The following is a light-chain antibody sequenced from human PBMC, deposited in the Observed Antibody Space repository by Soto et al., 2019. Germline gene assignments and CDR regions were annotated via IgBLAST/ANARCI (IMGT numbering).Light chain of an antibody. CDR2: DAS. V-gene: IGKV3-11*01. Sequence: VLNQSPATLSWSAGEKATHSCRASRSVRTYLAWYQQKPGQAPRLLISDASTRDYDVPARFSGSGSGTDFTLTISGLEPEDSAIYYCQDRSSWPLGTFGQGTKVDI. CDR3: QDRSSWPLGT. J-gene: IGKJ1*01. CDR1: RSVRTY.